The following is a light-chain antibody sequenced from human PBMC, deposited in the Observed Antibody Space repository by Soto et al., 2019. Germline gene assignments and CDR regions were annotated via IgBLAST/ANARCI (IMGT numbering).Light chain of an antibody. CDR1: SSDVGGYNY. Sequence: QSALTQPPSAAGSPGQSVTIACTGTSSDVGGYNYVSWYQYHPGKGPKLIIYEVTKRPSGVPDRFSCSNSGNPGSLTVSVLQAEAEADYYRSSYAGSDKYVFGRGTTVTVL. J-gene: IGLJ1*01. CDR3: SSYAGSDKYV. CDR2: EVT. V-gene: IGLV2-8*01.